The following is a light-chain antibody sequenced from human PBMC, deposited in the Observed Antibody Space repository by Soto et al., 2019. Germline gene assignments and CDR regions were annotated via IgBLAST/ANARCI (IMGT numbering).Light chain of an antibody. CDR3: QQRSNWPPMYT. J-gene: IGKJ2*01. CDR1: QSVSSY. V-gene: IGKV3-11*01. Sequence: EIVLTQSPATLSLSPGERATLSCRASQSVSSYLAWYQPKSGQAPRLLIYDASNRATGIPARFSGSGSGTDFTLTISSLEPEDFAVYYCQQRSNWPPMYTFGQGTKLEIK. CDR2: DAS.